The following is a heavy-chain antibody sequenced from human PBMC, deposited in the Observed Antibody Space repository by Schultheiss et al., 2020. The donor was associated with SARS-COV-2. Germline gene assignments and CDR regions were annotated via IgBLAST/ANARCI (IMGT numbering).Heavy chain of an antibody. CDR2: IYTSGST. D-gene: IGHD5-12*01. CDR1: GGSISSYY. Sequence: SETLSLTCTVSGGSISSYYWSWIRQPAGKGLEWIGRIYTSGSTNYNPSLKSRVTMSVDTSKNQFSLKLSSVTAADTAVYYCARDGDSGYGVHDYYYYYMDVWGKGTTVTVSS. CDR3: ARDGDSGYGVHDYYYYYMDV. V-gene: IGHV4-4*07. J-gene: IGHJ6*03.